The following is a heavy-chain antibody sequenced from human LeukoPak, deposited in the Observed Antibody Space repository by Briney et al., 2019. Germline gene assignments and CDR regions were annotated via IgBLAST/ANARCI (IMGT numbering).Heavy chain of an antibody. CDR2: IYTSGST. J-gene: IGHJ4*02. CDR1: GGSISSYY. CDR3: ARQNYYGSGIH. Sequence: SETLSPTCTVSGGSISSYYWSWIRQPPGKGLEWIGYIYTSGSTNYNPSLKSRVTISVDTSKNQFSLKLRSVTAADTAVYYCARQNYYGSGIHWGQGTLVTVSS. D-gene: IGHD3-10*01. V-gene: IGHV4-4*09.